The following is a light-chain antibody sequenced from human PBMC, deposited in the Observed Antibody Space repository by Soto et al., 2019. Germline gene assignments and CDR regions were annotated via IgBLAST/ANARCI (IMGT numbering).Light chain of an antibody. Sequence: DIQMTQSPSSLSATVGDRVTISCQASQDIRNYLNWYQQKPGKAPKLLIYDASDLETGVPSRFSGSGSGTDFTFTITSLQPEDFATYYCLQCDTLPYTFGQGTKLEI. V-gene: IGKV1-33*01. J-gene: IGKJ2*01. CDR3: LQCDTLPYT. CDR2: DAS. CDR1: QDIRNY.